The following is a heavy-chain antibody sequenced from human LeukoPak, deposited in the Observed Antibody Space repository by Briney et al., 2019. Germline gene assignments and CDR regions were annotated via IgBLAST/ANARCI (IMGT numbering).Heavy chain of an antibody. Sequence: GESLRLSCAASGFTFSSYAMSWVRQAPGKGLVWVSRINHDGSTTNYVDSVKGRFTISRDNAKNTLYLQMDSLRAEDTAVFYCVRDRFYAMDVWGQGTTVTVSS. V-gene: IGHV3-74*01. CDR3: VRDRFYAMDV. CDR1: GFTFSSYA. J-gene: IGHJ6*02. CDR2: INHDGSTT.